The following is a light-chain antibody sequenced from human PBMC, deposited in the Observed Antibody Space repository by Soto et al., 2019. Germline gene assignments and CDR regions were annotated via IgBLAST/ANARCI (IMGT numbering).Light chain of an antibody. J-gene: IGKJ1*01. CDR3: QQFNSKVWT. Sequence: DIQMTQSPSTLSASVGDTVTITCRASQSVSRWLNWYQQKSGKAPRLLIYEASNLEIGVPSRFSGSGSGTEFILTTNSLQPADSATYYCQQFNSKVWTFGQGTKVEI. CDR1: QSVSRW. CDR2: EAS. V-gene: IGKV1-5*01.